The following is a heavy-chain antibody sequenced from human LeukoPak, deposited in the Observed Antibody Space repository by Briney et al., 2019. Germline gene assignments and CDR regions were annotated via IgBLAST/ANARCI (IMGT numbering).Heavy chain of an antibody. Sequence: QTSETLSLTCTVSGGSISSSSYYWSWIRQPAGKGLEWIGRIYTSGSTNYNPSLKSRVTISVDTSKNQFSLKLSSVTAADTAVYYCARNSCPSGSCYDNRGYFDYWGQGTLVTVSS. V-gene: IGHV4-61*02. D-gene: IGHD2-15*01. J-gene: IGHJ4*02. CDR3: ARNSCPSGSCYDNRGYFDY. CDR2: IYTSGST. CDR1: GGSISSSSYY.